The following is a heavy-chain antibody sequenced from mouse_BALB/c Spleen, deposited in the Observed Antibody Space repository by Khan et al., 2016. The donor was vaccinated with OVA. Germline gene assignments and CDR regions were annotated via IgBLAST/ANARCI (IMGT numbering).Heavy chain of an antibody. CDR1: GYTFTNYG. Sequence: QIQLVQSGPELKKPGETVKISCKASGYTFTNYGMNWVKQAPGKGLKWMGWINTYTGEPTYADDFKGRFAFSLETSASTAYLPINNLKNEDTAPSFCASGGYWYFDVWGAGTTVTVSS. CDR3: ASGGYWYFDV. V-gene: IGHV9-3-1*01. CDR2: INTYTGEP. D-gene: IGHD1-1*02. J-gene: IGHJ1*01.